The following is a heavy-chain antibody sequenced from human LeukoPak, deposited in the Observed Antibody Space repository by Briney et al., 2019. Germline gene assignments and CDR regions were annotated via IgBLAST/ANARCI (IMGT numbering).Heavy chain of an antibody. J-gene: IGHJ6*03. CDR1: GGSISSSSYY. D-gene: IGHD3-3*01. Sequence: SETLSLTCTVSGGSISSSSYYWGWIRQPPGKGREWIGSIYYSGSTYYNPSLKSRVTISVDTSKNQFSLKLSSVTAADTAVYYCARHPVIFGVVIIRYYYMDVWGKGTTVTVSS. CDR2: IYYSGST. V-gene: IGHV4-39*01. CDR3: ARHPVIFGVVIIRYYYMDV.